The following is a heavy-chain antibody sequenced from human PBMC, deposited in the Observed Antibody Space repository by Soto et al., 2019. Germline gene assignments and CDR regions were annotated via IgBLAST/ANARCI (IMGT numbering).Heavy chain of an antibody. J-gene: IGHJ4*02. CDR3: AKSASGYYKLIDY. CDR1: GFTFNNYA. CDR2: ISGSGSYT. Sequence: EAQLLESGGGLVQPGGPLRLSCAASGFTFNNYAMSWVRQAPGKGLEWVSGISGSGSYTYFADSVKGRFTISRDNSKNTLSLQMSSLRAEDTAVYYCAKSASGYYKLIDYWGQGTLVTVSS. D-gene: IGHD5-12*01. V-gene: IGHV3-23*01.